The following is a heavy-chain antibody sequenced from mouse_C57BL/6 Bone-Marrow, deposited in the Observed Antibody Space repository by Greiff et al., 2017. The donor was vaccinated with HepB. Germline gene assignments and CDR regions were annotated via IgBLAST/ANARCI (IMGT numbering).Heavy chain of an antibody. CDR2: IHPNSGST. CDR1: GYTFTSYW. V-gene: IGHV1-64*01. Sequence: QVQLQQPGAELVKPGASVKLSCKASGYTFTSYWIHWVKQRPGQGLEWIGMIHPNSGSTNYNEKFKSKATLTVDKSSSTAYMQLSSLTSEDSAVYYCASTTVVATGYFDVWGTGTTVTVSS. D-gene: IGHD1-1*01. J-gene: IGHJ1*03. CDR3: ASTTVVATGYFDV.